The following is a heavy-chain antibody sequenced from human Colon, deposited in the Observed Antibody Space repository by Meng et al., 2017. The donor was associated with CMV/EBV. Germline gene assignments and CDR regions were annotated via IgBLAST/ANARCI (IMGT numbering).Heavy chain of an antibody. D-gene: IGHD2-21*01. J-gene: IGHJ4*02. CDR3: ARGPMIAEGV. CDR1: GFTISSSY. CDR2: IYSGGST. Sequence: LSLTCATSGFTISSSYMAWIRQTPGKGLEWVALIYSGGSTYYADSVKGRLTISRDDSTDTLFLQMNNLQVEDTGLYYCARGPMIAEGVWGLGTLVTVSS. V-gene: IGHV3-66*02.